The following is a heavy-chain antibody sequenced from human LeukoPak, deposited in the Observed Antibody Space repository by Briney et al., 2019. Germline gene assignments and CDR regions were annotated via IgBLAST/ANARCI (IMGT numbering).Heavy chain of an antibody. CDR2: IYYSGST. Sequence: SETLSLTCTVSGGSINNYYWSWVRQPPGKGLEWIGYIYYSGSTNYNPSLKSRVAISVDTSKNQFSLKLSSVTAADTAVYYCATKSNYYDSSGSDAFDIWGQGTMVTVSS. CDR3: ATKSNYYDSSGSDAFDI. CDR1: GGSINNYY. D-gene: IGHD3-22*01. V-gene: IGHV4-59*08. J-gene: IGHJ3*02.